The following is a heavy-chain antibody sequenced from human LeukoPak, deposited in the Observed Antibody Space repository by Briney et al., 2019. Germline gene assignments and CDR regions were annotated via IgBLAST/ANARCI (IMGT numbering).Heavy chain of an antibody. Sequence: SETLSLTCAVYGGSFSGPYWSGMRQSPGKGLEGMGEIIQSGSTTYTPSLKSRVTISIDKSKNQFPLKLSSETAADTAVYYCARGGGDWNDAYQNAFDIWDQGTMGTVSS. J-gene: IGHJ3*02. D-gene: IGHD1-1*01. CDR2: IIQSGST. V-gene: IGHV4-34*01. CDR1: GGSFSGPY. CDR3: ARGGGDWNDAYQNAFDI.